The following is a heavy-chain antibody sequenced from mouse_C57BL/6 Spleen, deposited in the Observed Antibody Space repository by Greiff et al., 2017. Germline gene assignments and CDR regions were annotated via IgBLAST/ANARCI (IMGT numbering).Heavy chain of an antibody. V-gene: IGHV1-4*01. CDR2: INPSSGYT. CDR1: GYTFTSYT. J-gene: IGHJ2*01. D-gene: IGHD1-1*01. Sequence: VQLQESGAELARPGASVKMSCKASGYTFTSYTMHWVKQRPGQGLEWIGYINPSSGYTKYNQKFKDKATLTADKSSSTAYMQLSSLTSEDSAVYYCARGIPYYYGSSWDYFDYWGQGTTRTVSS. CDR3: ARGIPYYYGSSWDYFDY.